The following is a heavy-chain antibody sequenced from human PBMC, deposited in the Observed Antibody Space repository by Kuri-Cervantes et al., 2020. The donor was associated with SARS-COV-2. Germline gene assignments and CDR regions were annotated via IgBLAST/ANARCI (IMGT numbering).Heavy chain of an antibody. Sequence: SQTLSLTCAVYGGSFSGYYWSWIRQPPGKGLEWIGEINHSGSTNYNPSLKSRVTISVDTSKNQFSLKLSSVTAADTAAYYCARALSDLSNVLLWFGEKLRFDPWGQGTLVTVSS. CDR3: ARALSDLSNVLLWFGEKLRFDP. J-gene: IGHJ5*02. CDR1: GGSFSGYY. V-gene: IGHV4-34*01. D-gene: IGHD3-10*01. CDR2: INHSGST.